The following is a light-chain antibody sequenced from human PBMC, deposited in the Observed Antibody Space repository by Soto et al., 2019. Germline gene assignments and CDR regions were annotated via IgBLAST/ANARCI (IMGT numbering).Light chain of an antibody. CDR2: DVS. Sequence: QSALTQPASVSGSPGQSITISCTGSSGDVGGYNYVSWYQQHPGKAPKLMIYDVSVRPSGVSNRFSGSKSGNTASLTISGLQAEDEADYYCSSYTSSSTLYVFGIGTKLTVL. CDR1: SGDVGGYNY. V-gene: IGLV2-14*01. CDR3: SSYTSSSTLYV. J-gene: IGLJ1*01.